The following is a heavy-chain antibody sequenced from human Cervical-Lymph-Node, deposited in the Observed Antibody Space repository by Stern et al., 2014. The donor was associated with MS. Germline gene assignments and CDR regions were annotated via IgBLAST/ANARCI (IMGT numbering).Heavy chain of an antibody. J-gene: IGHJ4*02. CDR2: ISGSSSTK. V-gene: IGHV3-48*01. CDR1: GFTFDSYS. Sequence: EVQLEESGGGLVQPGGSLRLSCAASGFTFDSYSMNWVRQAPGKGLEWISYISGSSSTKYYADSVQGRFIVSRDNAKNSLYLQMNSLRAEDTAVYYCVRGGQSYGSPHYWGQGTLVTVSS. D-gene: IGHD5-18*01. CDR3: VRGGQSYGSPHY.